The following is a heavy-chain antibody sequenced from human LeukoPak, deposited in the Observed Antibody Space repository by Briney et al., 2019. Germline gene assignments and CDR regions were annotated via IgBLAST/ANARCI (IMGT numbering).Heavy chain of an antibody. J-gene: IGHJ6*02. CDR1: GGSISSYY. CDR2: IYYSGST. V-gene: IGHV4-59*08. D-gene: IGHD3-9*01. CDR3: ARHTXDYXILTGYGMDV. Sequence: PSETLSLTCTVSGGSISSYYWSWIRQPPGKGLEWIGYIYYSGSTNYNPSLKSRVTISVDTSKNQFSLKLSSVTAADTAVYYCARHTXDYXILTGYGMDVWGQGTTVTVSS.